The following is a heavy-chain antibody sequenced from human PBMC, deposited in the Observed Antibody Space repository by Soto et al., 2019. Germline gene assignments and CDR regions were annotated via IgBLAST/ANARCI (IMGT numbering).Heavy chain of an antibody. CDR3: AVETGSSSWYVY. J-gene: IGHJ4*02. CDR1: GCTFSSYA. Sequence: SVKVSCKASGCTFSSYAISWVRQATGQGLEWMGGIIPIFGTANYAQKFQGRVTITADESTSTAYMELSSLRSEDTAVYYCAVETGSSSWYVYWGQGTLVTVSS. CDR2: IIPIFGTA. V-gene: IGHV1-69*13. D-gene: IGHD6-13*01.